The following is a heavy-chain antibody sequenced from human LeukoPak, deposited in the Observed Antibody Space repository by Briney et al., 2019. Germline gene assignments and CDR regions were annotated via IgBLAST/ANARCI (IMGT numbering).Heavy chain of an antibody. CDR2: ISAYNGNT. V-gene: IGHV1-18*01. D-gene: IGHD3-3*01. J-gene: IGHJ4*02. CDR1: GYTFTSYG. CDR3: ARDEDDFWSGYFDY. Sequence: GASVKVSCKASGYTFTSYGISWVRQAPGQGLEWMGWISAYNGNTNYAQKPQGRVTMTTDTSTSTAYMELRSLRSDDTAVYYCARDEDDFWSGYFDYWGQGTLVTVSS.